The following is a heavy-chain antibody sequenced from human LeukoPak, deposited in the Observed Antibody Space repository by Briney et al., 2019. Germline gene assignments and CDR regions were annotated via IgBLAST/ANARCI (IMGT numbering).Heavy chain of an antibody. D-gene: IGHD3-3*01. CDR2: VSNSGST. CDR1: GASINSYY. Sequence: SETLSLTCTVSGASINSYYWNWIRQPPGKGLEWIGYVSNSGSTNYNPSLKSRVTISVDTSKNQISLTLTSVTAADTGVYYCARDPGSHITPFAVVSYGWFDPWGHGTLVTVFS. J-gene: IGHJ5*02. V-gene: IGHV4-59*01. CDR3: ARDPGSHITPFAVVSYGWFDP.